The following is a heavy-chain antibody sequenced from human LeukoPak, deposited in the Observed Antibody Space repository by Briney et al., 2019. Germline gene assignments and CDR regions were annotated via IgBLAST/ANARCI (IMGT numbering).Heavy chain of an antibody. D-gene: IGHD6-19*01. Sequence: GGSMRLSCAAYGFTFSSYSMNWVRQAPGKGLEWVSSISSSSSYIYYADSVKGRFTISRDNAKNSLYLQMNSLRAEDTAVYYCARAPSVADFDYWGQGTLVTVSS. CDR3: ARAPSVADFDY. V-gene: IGHV3-21*01. J-gene: IGHJ4*02. CDR1: GFTFSSYS. CDR2: ISSSSSYI.